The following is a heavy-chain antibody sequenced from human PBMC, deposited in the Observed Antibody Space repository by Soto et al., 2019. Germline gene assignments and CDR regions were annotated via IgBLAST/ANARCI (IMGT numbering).Heavy chain of an antibody. D-gene: IGHD6-13*01. V-gene: IGHV4-39*01. CDR2: TYLDGRI. CDR1: GVPISSTSYF. Sequence: QVQLQESGPRLVKPSETVSLTCSVSGVPISSTSYFWAWIRQPPGKGLEWIGSTYLDGRISYHPSLEIQLPISVDTYKNHFSLTMPSVTASDTALYYCARRGYGLDVWGQGTTVKVSS. J-gene: IGHJ6*02. CDR3: ARRGYGLDV.